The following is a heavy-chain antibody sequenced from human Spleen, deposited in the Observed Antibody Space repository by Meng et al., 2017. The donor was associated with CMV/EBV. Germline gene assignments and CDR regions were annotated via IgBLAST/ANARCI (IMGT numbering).Heavy chain of an antibody. CDR1: GFTFSRYA. Sequence: LSLTCAASGFTFSRYAMSWVRQAPGKGLEWVSGISGSGGSTYYADSVKGRFTISRDNSKNTLYLEMNSLRAADTAVYYCAKAQGDYDNSGYFYWGQGILVTVSS. CDR3: AKAQGDYDNSGYFY. V-gene: IGHV3-23*01. J-gene: IGHJ4*02. D-gene: IGHD3-22*01. CDR2: ISGSGGST.